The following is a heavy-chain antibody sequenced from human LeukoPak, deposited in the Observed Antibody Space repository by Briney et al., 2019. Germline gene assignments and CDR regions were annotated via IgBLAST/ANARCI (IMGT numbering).Heavy chain of an antibody. V-gene: IGHV4-59*01. Sequence: PSETLSLTCTVSGGSISSYYWSWIRQPPGKGLEWIGYIYYSGSTNYNPSLKSRVTISVDTSKNQFSLKLSSVTAADTAVYYCARDYRITMVRGVKNWFDPWGQGTLVTVSS. CDR1: GGSISSYY. J-gene: IGHJ5*02. CDR2: IYYSGST. CDR3: ARDYRITMVRGVKNWFDP. D-gene: IGHD3-10*01.